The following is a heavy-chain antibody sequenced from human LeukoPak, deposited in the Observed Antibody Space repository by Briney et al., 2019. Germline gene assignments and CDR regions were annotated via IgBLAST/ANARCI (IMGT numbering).Heavy chain of an antibody. CDR3: TRVIVVVIGYYFDY. J-gene: IGHJ4*02. CDR2: IRIKAYGGTT. D-gene: IGHD3-22*01. Sequence: GGSLRLSCAASGFTFSSYAMSWVRQAPGRGLEWVGFIRIKAYGGTTEYAASVKGRFTISRDDSKSIAYLQMNSLKTEDTAVYYCTRVIVVVIGYYFDYWGQGTLVTVSS. V-gene: IGHV3-49*04. CDR1: GFTFSSYA.